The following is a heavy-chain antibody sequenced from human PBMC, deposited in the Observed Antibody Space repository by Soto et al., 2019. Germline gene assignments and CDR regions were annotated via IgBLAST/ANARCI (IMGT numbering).Heavy chain of an antibody. Sequence: GSLRLSCAASGFTFTTYWMSWVRQAPGKGLEWVANIKQDGSKKYYVDSVKGRFTISRDNAKNSLYLQMNSLRAEDTAVYYCARDLGSGWFDYYYAMDVWGQGTTVTVSS. D-gene: IGHD6-19*01. CDR3: ARDLGSGWFDYYYAMDV. CDR2: IKQDGSKK. J-gene: IGHJ6*02. CDR1: GFTFTTYW. V-gene: IGHV3-7*04.